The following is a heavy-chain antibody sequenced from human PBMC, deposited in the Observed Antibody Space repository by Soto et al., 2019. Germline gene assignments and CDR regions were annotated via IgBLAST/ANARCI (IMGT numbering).Heavy chain of an antibody. J-gene: IGHJ6*02. CDR3: ARDPLQRSSGSYYGYYYYYGMDV. CDR2: INSDGSST. D-gene: IGHD1-26*01. V-gene: IGHV3-74*01. CDR1: GFTFSSYW. Sequence: GGSLRLSCAASGFTFSSYWMHWVRQAPGKGLVWVSRINSDGSSTSYADSVKGRFTISRDNAKNTLYLQMNSLRAEDTAVYYCARDPLQRSSGSYYGYYYYYGMDVWGQGTTVTVSS.